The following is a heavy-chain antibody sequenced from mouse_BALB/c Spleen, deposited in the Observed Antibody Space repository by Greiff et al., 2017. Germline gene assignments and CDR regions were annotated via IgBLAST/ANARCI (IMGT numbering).Heavy chain of an antibody. V-gene: IGHV1S81*02. D-gene: IGHD2-1*01. J-gene: IGHJ4*01. CDR3: TTYGNYRAMDY. CDR2: INPSNGGT. CDR1: GYTFTSYY. Sequence: QVQLKQPGAELVKPGASVKLSCKASGYTFTSYYMYWVKQRPGQGLEWIGGINPSNGGTNFNEKFKSKATLTVDKSSSTAYMQLSSLTSEDSAVYYCTTYGNYRAMDYWGQGTSVTVSS.